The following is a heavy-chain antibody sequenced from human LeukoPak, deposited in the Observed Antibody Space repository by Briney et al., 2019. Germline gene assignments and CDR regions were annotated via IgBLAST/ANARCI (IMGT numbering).Heavy chain of an antibody. CDR1: GFTFSSYN. CDR3: ARDPYSGGYGDDYYYYMDV. J-gene: IGHJ6*03. CDR2: ITSTSSYM. V-gene: IGHV3-21*01. Sequence: KPGGSLRLSCAASGFTFSSYNMNWVRQAPGKGLEWVSSITSTSSYMYYADSVKGRFTISRDNAQNSLYLHMGSLRAEDTAVYYCARDPYSGGYGDDYYYYMDVWGKGTTVTISS. D-gene: IGHD1-26*01.